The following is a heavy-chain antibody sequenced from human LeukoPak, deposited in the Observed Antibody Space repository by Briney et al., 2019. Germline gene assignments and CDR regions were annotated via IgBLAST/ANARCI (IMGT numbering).Heavy chain of an antibody. CDR3: ARDVQGGAAAGLNWFDP. Sequence: SETLSLTCTVSGGSISSYYWSWIRQPAGKGLEWIGRIYTSGSTNYNPPLKSRVTMSVDTSKNQFSLKLSSVTAADTAVYYCARDVQGGAAAGLNWFDPWGQGTLVTVSS. CDR2: IYTSGST. CDR1: GGSISSYY. V-gene: IGHV4-4*07. D-gene: IGHD6-13*01. J-gene: IGHJ5*02.